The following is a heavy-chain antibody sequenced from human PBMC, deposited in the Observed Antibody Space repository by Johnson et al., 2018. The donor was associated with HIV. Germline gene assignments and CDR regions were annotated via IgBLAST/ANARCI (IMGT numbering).Heavy chain of an antibody. V-gene: IGHV3-30*02. CDR1: GFTFSSYG. CDR2: IRSDGSNR. D-gene: IGHD6-13*01. Sequence: QVQLVESGGGVVQPGGSLRLSCAASGFTFSSYGMHWVRQAPGKGLEWVAFIRSDGSNRYYADSVTGRFTISRDNSKNTLYLQMNSLRAEDTAVYYCAKHSSSWYDDAFDIWGQGTMVTVSS. J-gene: IGHJ3*02. CDR3: AKHSSSWYDDAFDI.